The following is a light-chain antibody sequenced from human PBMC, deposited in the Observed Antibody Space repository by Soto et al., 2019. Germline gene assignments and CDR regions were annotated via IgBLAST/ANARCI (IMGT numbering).Light chain of an antibody. CDR3: QQYYNLPLT. CDR1: QDISNY. CDR2: DES. J-gene: IGKJ4*01. Sequence: DIQMTQSPSSLSASVGDRVTITCQARQDISNYLNCYQQKPGTAPKLLIYDESNLETGVPSRFSGSGSVTDFTITISSLQHEDIATYYCQQYYNLPLTFGGGTKLEIK. V-gene: IGKV1-33*01.